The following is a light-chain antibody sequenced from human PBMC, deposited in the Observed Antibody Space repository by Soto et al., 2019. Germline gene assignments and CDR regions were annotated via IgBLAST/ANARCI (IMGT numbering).Light chain of an antibody. J-gene: IGLJ1*01. CDR2: EVS. CDR1: SSDVGGYIY. V-gene: IGLV2-14*01. CDR3: TSYTSSSFYV. Sequence: QSALTQPASVSGSPGQSITISCTGTSSDVGGYIYVSWYQQHPGKAPKLMIYEVSNRPSGVSNRFSGSKSGNTASLTISGLQAEDEADYYCTSYTSSSFYVFVTGTKVTVL.